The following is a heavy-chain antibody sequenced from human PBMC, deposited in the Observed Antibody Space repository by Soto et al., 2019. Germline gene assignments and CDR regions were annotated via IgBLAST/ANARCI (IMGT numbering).Heavy chain of an antibody. V-gene: IGHV3-23*01. D-gene: IGHD3-10*01. J-gene: IGHJ4*02. CDR3: ANLWFGEVNDY. CDR1: SCA. CDR2: ISGSGGST. Sequence: SCALIIKQKAPGKGLEWVSAISGSGGSTYYADSVKGRFTISRDNSKNTLYLQMNSLRAEDTAVYYCANLWFGEVNDYWGQGTLVSVSS.